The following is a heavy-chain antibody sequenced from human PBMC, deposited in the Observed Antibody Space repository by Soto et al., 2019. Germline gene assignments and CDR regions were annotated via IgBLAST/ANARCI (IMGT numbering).Heavy chain of an antibody. V-gene: IGHV4-30-2*01. J-gene: IGHJ5*02. Sequence: SETLSLTGAGAGGAISSGGYSWSWIRQPPGKGLEWIGYIYHSGSTYYNPPLKSRVTISVDRSKNQFSLKLSSVTAADTAVYYCARVLGYCSGGSCLNWFDPWGQGTLVTVSS. CDR1: GGAISSGGYS. CDR2: IYHSGST. CDR3: ARVLGYCSGGSCLNWFDP. D-gene: IGHD2-15*01.